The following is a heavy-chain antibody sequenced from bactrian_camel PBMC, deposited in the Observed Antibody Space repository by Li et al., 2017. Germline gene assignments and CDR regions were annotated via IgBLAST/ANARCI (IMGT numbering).Heavy chain of an antibody. J-gene: IGHJ4*01. Sequence: HVQLVESGGTMVQPGGSLTLSCAASGFTFSDNWMHWVRQVPGKGLEWVSTINSGGDSTYYSDSVKGRFTISRDNAKNTLYLQLNSLVTADTGMYYCAKDGVGGSSNGWGQGTQVTVS. CDR3: AKDGVGGSSNG. CDR1: GFTFSDNW. CDR2: INSGGDST. D-gene: IGHD5*01. V-gene: IGHV3S1*01.